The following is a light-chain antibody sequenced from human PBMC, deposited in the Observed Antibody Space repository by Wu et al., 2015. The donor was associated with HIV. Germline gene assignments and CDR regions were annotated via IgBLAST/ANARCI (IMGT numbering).Light chain of an antibody. CDR2: GAS. CDR3: QQYNNWPPIT. Sequence: IVMTQSPGTLSVSPGESATLSCRASQSVASNLAWYQQKPGQAPRLLIYGASTRATGVPARFSGSGSGTEFTLTISSLQSEDFAVYYCQQYNNWPPITFGQGTRLEIK. CDR1: QSVASN. J-gene: IGKJ5*01. V-gene: IGKV3-15*01.